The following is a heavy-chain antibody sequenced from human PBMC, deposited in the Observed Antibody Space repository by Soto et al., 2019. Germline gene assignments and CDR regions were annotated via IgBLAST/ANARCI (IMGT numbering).Heavy chain of an antibody. J-gene: IGHJ6*03. CDR3: ARMVRGSNIDYYHDMDV. CDR2: ISASNGDT. CDR1: GYSFTSHG. Sequence: QVQLVQSGAEVKKPGASVKVSCKASGYSFTSHGISWVRQAPGQGLEWMAWISASNGDTNYAQKFQGRVTVTTDTSTGTGYMELRSLRSEDTAVYYCARMVRGSNIDYYHDMDVWGKWTTVTVSS. V-gene: IGHV1-18*01. D-gene: IGHD3-10*01.